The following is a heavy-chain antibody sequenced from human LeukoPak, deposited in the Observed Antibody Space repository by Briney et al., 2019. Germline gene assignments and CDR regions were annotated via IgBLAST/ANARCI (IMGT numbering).Heavy chain of an antibody. V-gene: IGHV4-4*07. CDR1: GGSISSYY. CDR2: IYTSGST. CDR3: ARDNNYYGSGSYHDY. D-gene: IGHD3-10*01. J-gene: IGHJ4*02. Sequence: SETLSLTCTVSGGSISSYYWSWIRQPAGKGLEWIGRIYTSGSTNYNPSLKRRVTMSVDTSKNQFSLKLSSVTAADTAVYYCARDNNYYGSGSYHDYWGQGTLVTVSS.